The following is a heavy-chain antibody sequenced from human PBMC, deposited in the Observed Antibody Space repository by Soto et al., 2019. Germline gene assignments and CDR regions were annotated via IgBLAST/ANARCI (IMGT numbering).Heavy chain of an antibody. CDR3: AGGIQLWENWFDP. V-gene: IGHV4-30-2*02. J-gene: IGHJ5*02. D-gene: IGHD5-18*01. Sequence: SETLSLTCAVSGGSISSGGYSWSWIRQPPGKGLEWIGYIYHSGSTNYNPSLKSRVTISVDTSKNQFSLKLSSVTAADTAVYYCAGGIQLWENWFDPWGQGTLVTVSS. CDR2: IYHSGST. CDR1: GGSISSGGYS.